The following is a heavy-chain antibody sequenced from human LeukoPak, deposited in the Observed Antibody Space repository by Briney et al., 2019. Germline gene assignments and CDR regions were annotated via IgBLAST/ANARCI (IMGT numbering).Heavy chain of an antibody. D-gene: IGHD3-22*01. V-gene: IGHV3-74*01. Sequence: TGGSLRLSCAASGFTFSSCWMHWVRQAPGKGLVWVSRINSDGSSTSYADSVKGRFTISRDNSKNTLYLQMNSLRAEDTAVYYCAKAALEAWLLVVYYFDYWGQGTLVTVSS. CDR3: AKAALEAWLLVVYYFDY. CDR1: GFTFSSCW. J-gene: IGHJ4*02. CDR2: INSDGSST.